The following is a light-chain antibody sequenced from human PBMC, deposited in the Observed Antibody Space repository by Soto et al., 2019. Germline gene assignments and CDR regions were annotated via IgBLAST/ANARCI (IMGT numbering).Light chain of an antibody. J-gene: IGKJ5*01. V-gene: IGKV3-20*01. Sequence: EIVLTQSPGTLSLSPGERGTPPCTGSQSVSGSYLAWYQQKPGQAPKLVIQGAASRAAGIPDRLNGTGSGTDLTLTISRRETEEFAVYYCQQYVGSARITFGQGTRLEIK. CDR2: GAA. CDR3: QQYVGSARIT. CDR1: QSVSGSY.